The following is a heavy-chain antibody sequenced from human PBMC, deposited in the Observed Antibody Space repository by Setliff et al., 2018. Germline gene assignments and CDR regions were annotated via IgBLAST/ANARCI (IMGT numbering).Heavy chain of an antibody. CDR1: GFTFSIYS. CDR3: AKSGGDHCCPLYHHYYMDV. J-gene: IGHJ6*03. Sequence: AASGFTFSIYSMNWVRQAPGKGLEWIAYISSGSNSIYHADSVMGRFTISRDNARNSLYLQMNRLGPEDTAVYYCAKSGGDHCCPLYHHYYMDVWGTGTTVTVSS. V-gene: IGHV3-48*01. D-gene: IGHD2-21*02. CDR2: ISSGSNSI.